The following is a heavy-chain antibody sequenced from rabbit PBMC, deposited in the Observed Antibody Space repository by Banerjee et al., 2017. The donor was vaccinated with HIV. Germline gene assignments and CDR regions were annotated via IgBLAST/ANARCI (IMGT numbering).Heavy chain of an antibody. CDR2: IYGGKGST. V-gene: IGHV1S7*01. CDR3: ARDLAGVIGWNFNL. D-gene: IGHD4-1*01. Sequence: RQAPGKGLEWIGIIYGGKGSTDYASWVNGRFTISSDNAQNTVFLQMTSLTAADTASYFCARDLAGVIGWNFNLWGPGTLVTVS. J-gene: IGHJ4*01.